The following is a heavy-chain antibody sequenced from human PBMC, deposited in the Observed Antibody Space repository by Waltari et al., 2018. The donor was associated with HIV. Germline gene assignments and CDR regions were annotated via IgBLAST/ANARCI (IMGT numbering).Heavy chain of an antibody. CDR2: INPNSGGT. Sequence: QVQLVQSGAEVKKPGASVKVSCKASGYTFTGYYMHWVRQAPGQGLEWMGWINPNSGGTNYAQKVQGRVTMTRDTSISTAYMELSRLRSDDTAVYYCARKDYDSSGYAFDIWGQGTMVTVSS. J-gene: IGHJ3*02. V-gene: IGHV1-2*02. D-gene: IGHD3-22*01. CDR3: ARKDYDSSGYAFDI. CDR1: GYTFTGYY.